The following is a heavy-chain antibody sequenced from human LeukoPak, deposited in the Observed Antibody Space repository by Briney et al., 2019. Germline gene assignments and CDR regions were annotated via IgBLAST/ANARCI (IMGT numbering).Heavy chain of an antibody. CDR2: IIPIFGTA. J-gene: IGHJ6*04. V-gene: IGHV1-69*13. CDR1: GGTFSSYA. Sequence: SVTVSCKASGGTFSSYAISWVRQAPGQGLEWMGGIIPIFGTANYAQKFQGRVTITADESTSTAYMELSSLRSEDTAVYYCAREISPPYDPYYYCYGMDVWGKGTTVTVSS. CDR3: AREISPPYDPYYYCYGMDV. D-gene: IGHD5-12*01.